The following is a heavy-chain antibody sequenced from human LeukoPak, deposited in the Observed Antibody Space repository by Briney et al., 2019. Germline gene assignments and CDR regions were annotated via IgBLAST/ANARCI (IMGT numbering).Heavy chain of an antibody. CDR2: IYYSGST. CDR3: ARHQTNYGDAFDAFDI. V-gene: IGHV4-59*08. D-gene: IGHD4-17*01. Sequence: PSETLSLTCTVSGGSISSYYWSWIRQPPGKGLEWIGYIYYSGSTNYNPSLKSRVTISVDTSKNQFSLKLSSVTAADTAVYYCARHQTNYGDAFDAFDIWGQGTMVTVSS. J-gene: IGHJ3*02. CDR1: GGSISSYY.